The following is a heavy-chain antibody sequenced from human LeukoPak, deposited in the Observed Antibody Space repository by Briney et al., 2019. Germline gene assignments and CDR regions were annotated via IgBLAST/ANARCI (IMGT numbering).Heavy chain of an antibody. D-gene: IGHD1-26*01. CDR1: GFTFSSYE. V-gene: IGHV3-48*03. CDR2: ISSSGSTI. CDR3: ARGTTRAWFDP. J-gene: IGHJ5*02. Sequence: PGGSLRLSCAASGFTFSSYELNWVRQAPGKGLEWVSYISSSGSTIYYADSVKGRFTISRDNAKNSLYLQMNSLRAKDTAVYYCARGTTRAWFDPWGQGTLVTVSS.